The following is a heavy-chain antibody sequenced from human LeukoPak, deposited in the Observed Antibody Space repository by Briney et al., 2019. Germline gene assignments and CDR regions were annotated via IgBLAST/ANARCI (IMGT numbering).Heavy chain of an antibody. Sequence: GGSLRLSCAASGFTFNTYGMSWVRQAPGKGLEWVSVIYSGGSTYYADSVKGRFTISRDNSKNTLYLQMNSLRAEDTAVYYCARVLRYCSGGNCYSGGLGYMDVWGKGTTVTISS. D-gene: IGHD2-15*01. CDR1: GFTFNTYG. J-gene: IGHJ6*03. V-gene: IGHV3-53*01. CDR2: IYSGGST. CDR3: ARVLRYCSGGNCYSGGLGYMDV.